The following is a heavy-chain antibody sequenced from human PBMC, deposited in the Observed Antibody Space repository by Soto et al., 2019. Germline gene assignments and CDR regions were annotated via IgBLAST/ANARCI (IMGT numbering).Heavy chain of an antibody. CDR2: ITPGNGDT. J-gene: IGHJ3*02. Sequence: QVQLVQSGAEAKKPGASVKISCKPSGYTFTLHTIHWVRQAPGQRLEWMGWITPGNGDTKSSQKFQGRVTITRDTSASTVYMELSSLRSEDTAVYYCARDPGPDVFDIWGRGTLVTVSS. CDR1: GYTFTLHT. D-gene: IGHD1-1*01. V-gene: IGHV1-3*01. CDR3: ARDPGPDVFDI.